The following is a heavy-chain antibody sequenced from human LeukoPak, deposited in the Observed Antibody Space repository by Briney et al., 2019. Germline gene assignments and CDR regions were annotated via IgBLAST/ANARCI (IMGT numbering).Heavy chain of an antibody. CDR3: AKDRYSSSWYGSFDY. Sequence: GVSLRLSCAASGVTFSSYAMSWVRQAPGKGLEWVSAISGSGGSTYYADSVKGRFTISRDNSKNTLYLQINSLRAEDTAVYYCAKDRYSSSWYGSFDYWGQGTLVTVSS. CDR2: ISGSGGST. CDR1: GVTFSSYA. J-gene: IGHJ4*02. V-gene: IGHV3-23*01. D-gene: IGHD6-13*01.